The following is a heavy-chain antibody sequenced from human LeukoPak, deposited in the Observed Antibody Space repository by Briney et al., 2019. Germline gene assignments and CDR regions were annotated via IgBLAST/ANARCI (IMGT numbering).Heavy chain of an antibody. Sequence: SETLSLTCTVSGGSISSYYWSWIRQPPGKGLEWIGRIYTSGSTNYNPSLKSRVTISVDTSKNQFSLKLSSVTAADTAVYYCAREAVPAALFDYWGQGTLVTVSS. V-gene: IGHV4-4*07. CDR3: AREAVPAALFDY. CDR1: GGSISSYY. D-gene: IGHD2-2*01. J-gene: IGHJ4*02. CDR2: IYTSGST.